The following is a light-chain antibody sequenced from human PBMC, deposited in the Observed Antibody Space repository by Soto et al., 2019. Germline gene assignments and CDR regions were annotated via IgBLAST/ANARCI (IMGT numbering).Light chain of an antibody. CDR3: QSYDSSIVV. V-gene: IGLV6-57*04. J-gene: IGLJ2*01. Sequence: NFMLTQPHSVSESPGKTVTISCTRSSGSIASNYVQWYQQRPGSAPNTVIYEDNQRPSVVPDRFSGSIDSSSNSASLTISGLKTEEEADYYCQSYDSSIVVFGGGTKVTVL. CDR2: EDN. CDR1: SGSIASNY.